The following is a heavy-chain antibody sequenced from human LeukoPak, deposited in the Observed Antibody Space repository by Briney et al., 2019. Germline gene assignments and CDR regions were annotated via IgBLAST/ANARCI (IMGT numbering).Heavy chain of an antibody. CDR2: IPHSGTT. J-gene: IGHJ4*02. CDR1: GGSVSRGSYY. Sequence: PSETLSLTCTVSGGSVSRGSYYWSWTRQPPGKGLEWIGYIPHSGTTNYSPSLKSRVTISVDMSKNQFFLNLTSVTAADTAVYYCARGRLGATYWGQGTLVTVSS. CDR3: ARGRLGATY. V-gene: IGHV4-61*01. D-gene: IGHD1-26*01.